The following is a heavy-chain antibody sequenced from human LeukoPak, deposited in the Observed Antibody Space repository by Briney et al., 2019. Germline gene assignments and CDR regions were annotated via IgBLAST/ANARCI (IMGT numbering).Heavy chain of an antibody. J-gene: IGHJ4*02. V-gene: IGHV4-39*01. Sequence: PSETLSLTCTVSGGSISSSSYYWGWIRQPPGKGLEWIGSIYYSGSTYYNPSLKSRVTISVDTSKNQFSLKLSSVTAADTAVYYCARHPYYYGSRSYYAWYFDYWGQGTLVTVSS. CDR3: ARHPYYYGSRSYYAWYFDY. CDR2: IYYSGST. D-gene: IGHD3-10*01. CDR1: GGSISSSSYY.